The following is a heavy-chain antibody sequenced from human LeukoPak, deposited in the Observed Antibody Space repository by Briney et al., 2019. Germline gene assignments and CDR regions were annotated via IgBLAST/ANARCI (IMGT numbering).Heavy chain of an antibody. V-gene: IGHV3-21*01. CDR3: ARDPYYDFWSGYKDAFDI. CDR1: GFTFSSYS. D-gene: IGHD3-3*01. CDR2: ISSSSSYI. Sequence: GGSLRLSCAASGFTFSSYSMNWVRQAPGKGLEWVSSISSSSSYIYYADSVKGRFTISRDDAKNSLYLQMNSLRAEDTAVYYCARDPYYDFWSGYKDAFDIWGQGTMVTVSS. J-gene: IGHJ3*02.